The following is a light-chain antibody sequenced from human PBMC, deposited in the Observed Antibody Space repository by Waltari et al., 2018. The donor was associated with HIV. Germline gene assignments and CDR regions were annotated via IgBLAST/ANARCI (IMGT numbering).Light chain of an antibody. Sequence: EIVMTQSPATLSVSPGERATLSCRASQSVSSNLAWYQQKPGQAPRLLIYDASTRATGIPARFSDSGSGTEFTLTISSLQSEDFAVYYCQHYNNWPPWTFGQGTKVEIK. CDR2: DAS. CDR3: QHYNNWPPWT. CDR1: QSVSSN. V-gene: IGKV3-15*01. J-gene: IGKJ1*01.